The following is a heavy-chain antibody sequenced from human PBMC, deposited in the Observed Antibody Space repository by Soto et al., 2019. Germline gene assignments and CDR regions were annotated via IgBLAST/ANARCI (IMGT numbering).Heavy chain of an antibody. CDR3: VRDVGFDYVN. J-gene: IGHJ4*02. V-gene: IGHV3-7*01. CDR1: GFAFSSYW. D-gene: IGHD3-16*01. CDR2: IKQGESEK. Sequence: PGGSLRLSCRVSGFAFSSYWMSWVRQAPGKGPEWVASIKQGESEKYYVDSVKGRFTISRENVQDSLFLQMNSLSAEDTAVYFCVRDVGFDYVNWGQGTLVTVSS.